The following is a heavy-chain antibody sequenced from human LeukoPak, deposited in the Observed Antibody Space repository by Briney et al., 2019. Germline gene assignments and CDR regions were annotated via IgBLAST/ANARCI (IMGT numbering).Heavy chain of an antibody. J-gene: IGHJ5*02. CDR1: GGSFSGYY. Sequence: SETLSLTCAVYGGSFSGYYWSWIRQPPGKGLEWIGEINHSGSTNYNPSLKSRVTTSVDTSKNQFSLRLSSVTAADTAVYYCARDLGVQLWLRGWFDPWGQGTLVTVSS. V-gene: IGHV4-34*01. CDR2: INHSGST. CDR3: ARDLGVQLWLRGWFDP. D-gene: IGHD5-18*01.